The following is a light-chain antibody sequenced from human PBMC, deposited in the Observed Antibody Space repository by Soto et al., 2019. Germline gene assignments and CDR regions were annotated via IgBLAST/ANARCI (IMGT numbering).Light chain of an antibody. J-gene: IGKJ1*01. CDR1: QSASSSY. Sequence: DIVLTQSPGTLSLSPWERATLSCRASQSASSSYLAWYQQKPGQAPRLLIYGASSRATGIPDRFSGSGSGTDFTLTISRLEPEDFAVYYCQQYGSSPWTFGQGTKVDI. CDR3: QQYGSSPWT. V-gene: IGKV3-20*01. CDR2: GAS.